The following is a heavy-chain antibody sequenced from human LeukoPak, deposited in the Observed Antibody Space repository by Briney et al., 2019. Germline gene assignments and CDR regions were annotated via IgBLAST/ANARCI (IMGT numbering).Heavy chain of an antibody. CDR2: IKQGGSDK. CDR1: GFTFSRYW. Sequence: GGSLRLSCAASGFTFSRYWMSWVRQAPGKGLEWVANIKQGGSDKYYVGSVKGRFTISRDDGKNSLYLQMNSLRVEDTAVYYCARDAFSKSDYWGQGTLVTVSS. CDR3: ARDAFSKSDY. J-gene: IGHJ4*02. V-gene: IGHV3-7*01. D-gene: IGHD4-11*01.